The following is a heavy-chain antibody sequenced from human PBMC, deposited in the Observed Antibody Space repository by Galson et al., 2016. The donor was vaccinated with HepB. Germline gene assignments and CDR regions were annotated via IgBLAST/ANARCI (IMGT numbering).Heavy chain of an antibody. CDR2: ISGDSGAI. CDR3: ATWGRGVRNFDF. V-gene: IGHV3-48*01. D-gene: IGHD3-10*01. CDR1: GFAFSTYA. J-gene: IGHJ4*02. Sequence: SLRLSCAASGFAFSTYAMNWVRQAPGKGLEWVSYISGDSGAIYYADSVKGRFTISRGNAKNSLYLQMNSLRAEDTAMYYRATWGRGVRNFDFWGQGTMVTVSS.